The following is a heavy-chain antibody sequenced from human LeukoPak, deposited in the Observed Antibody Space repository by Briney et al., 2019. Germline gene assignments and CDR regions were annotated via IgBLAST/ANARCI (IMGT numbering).Heavy chain of an antibody. V-gene: IGHV3-30-3*01. J-gene: IGHJ6*02. CDR2: MSYDGSNK. CDR3: ARGAMVRLYYYYGMDV. CDR1: GFTFSSYA. D-gene: IGHD3-10*01. Sequence: GRSLRLSCAASGFTFSSYAMHWVRQAPGKGLEWVAVMSYDGSNKYYADSVKGRFTISRDNSKNTLYLQMNSLRAEDTAVYYCARGAMVRLYYYYGMDVWGQGTTVTVSS.